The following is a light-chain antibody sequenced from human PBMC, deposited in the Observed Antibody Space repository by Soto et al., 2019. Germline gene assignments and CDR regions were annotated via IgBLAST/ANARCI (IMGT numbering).Light chain of an antibody. Sequence: QSVLTQPPSVSAAPGQKVTISGSGSSSNIGNNYVSWYQQLPGTAPKLLIYENNKRPSGIPDRFSGSKSGTSATLGITGLQTGEEADYYCGTWDSSLSAGVFGGGTKLTV. CDR2: ENN. V-gene: IGLV1-51*02. CDR1: SSNIGNNY. J-gene: IGLJ3*02. CDR3: GTWDSSLSAGV.